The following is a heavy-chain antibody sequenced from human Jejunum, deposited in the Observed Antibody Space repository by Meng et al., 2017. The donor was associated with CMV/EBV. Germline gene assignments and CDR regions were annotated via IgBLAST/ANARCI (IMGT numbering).Heavy chain of an antibody. V-gene: IGHV3-9*01. Sequence: SGFKFDDYAMHWVRKAPGKGLEWVSGLTWSSCNIGYADSVKGRFTISRDNAKNALYLQMNSLRPEDTALYYCVKDKRGGFYDGMDVWGQGTTVTVSS. D-gene: IGHD6-25*01. CDR1: GFKFDDYA. CDR3: VKDKRGGFYDGMDV. J-gene: IGHJ6*02. CDR2: LTWSSCNI.